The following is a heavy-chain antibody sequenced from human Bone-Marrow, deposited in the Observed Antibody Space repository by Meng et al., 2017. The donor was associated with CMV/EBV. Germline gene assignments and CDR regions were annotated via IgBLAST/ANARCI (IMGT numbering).Heavy chain of an antibody. CDR1: GGSISSYY. CDR3: ARTFGGGTAHPGRYYYYGMDV. D-gene: IGHD3-10*01. CDR2: IYYSGST. V-gene: IGHV4-59*01. J-gene: IGHJ6*02. Sequence: SETLSLTCTVSGGSISSYYWSWIRQPPGKGLEWIGYIYYSGSTNYNPSLKSRVTISVDTSKNQFSLKLSSVTAADTAVYYCARTFGGGTAHPGRYYYYGMDVWAQGTTVTVSS.